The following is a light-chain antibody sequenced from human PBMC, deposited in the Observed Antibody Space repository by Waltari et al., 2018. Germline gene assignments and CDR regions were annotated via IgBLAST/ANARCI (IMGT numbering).Light chain of an antibody. Sequence: LSDRRRVGVGKYFALYRRRPGHAPRLLIYAASARATGIPDRFSGSXSGTDFILTISRLEPDDFSVYYCHNHVRLPAKFGQGTKXEIK. CDR3: HNHVRLPAK. V-gene: IGKV3-11*01. CDR1: VGVGKY. CDR2: AAS. J-gene: IGKJ1*01.